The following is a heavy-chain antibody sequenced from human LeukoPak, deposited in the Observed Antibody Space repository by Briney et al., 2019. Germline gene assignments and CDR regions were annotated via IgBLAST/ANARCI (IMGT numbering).Heavy chain of an antibody. D-gene: IGHD3-3*01. Sequence: GGSLRLSCAASGFTFSSYWMSWVRQAPGKGLEWVANIKQDGSEKYYVDSVKGRFTISRDNAKNSLYLQMNSPRAEDTAVYYCARDWGGSYDFWSGYTTPVNWFDPWGQGTLVTVSS. CDR3: ARDWGGSYDFWSGYTTPVNWFDP. CDR2: IKQDGSEK. CDR1: GFTFSSYW. V-gene: IGHV3-7*01. J-gene: IGHJ5*02.